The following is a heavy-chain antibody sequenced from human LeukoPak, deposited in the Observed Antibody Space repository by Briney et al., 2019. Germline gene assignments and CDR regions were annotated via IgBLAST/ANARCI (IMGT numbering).Heavy chain of an antibody. V-gene: IGHV4-34*01. CDR1: SGSLRNYY. D-gene: IGHD1-26*01. CDR2: VSHRGST. J-gene: IGHJ4*02. Sequence: PSETLSLTCAVYSGSLRNYYWTWIRQPPEKGLEWIGEVSHRGSTNYNPSLKSRVTISVDTSKNQFSLKLSSVTAADTAVYYCAKVPDRQYRYSGSYGRTRDYWGQGTLVTVSS. CDR3: AKVPDRQYRYSGSYGRTRDY.